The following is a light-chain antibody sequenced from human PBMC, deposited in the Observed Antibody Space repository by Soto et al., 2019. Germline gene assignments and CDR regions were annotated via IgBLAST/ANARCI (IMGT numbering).Light chain of an antibody. Sequence: EILMTQSPATLSVSPGDSATLSCRASRSVDTDLAWYQQKPGQAPRLLVFATSARATGVPDRFRGSRSGTDFTLTISSLQPEDSATYYCHQYYNRPPWTFGQGTKVDIK. V-gene: IGKV3-15*01. CDR3: HQYYNRPPWT. CDR1: RSVDTD. CDR2: ATS. J-gene: IGKJ1*01.